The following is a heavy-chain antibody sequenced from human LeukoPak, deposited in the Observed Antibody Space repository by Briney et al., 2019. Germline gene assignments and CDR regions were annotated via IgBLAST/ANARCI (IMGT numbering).Heavy chain of an antibody. CDR2: IIPIFGTA. Sequence: GASVKVSCKASGGTFSSYAISWVGQAPGQGLEGMGGIIPIFGTANYAQKFQGRVTITADKSTSTAYMELSSLRSEDTAVYYCASEDCSGGSCWAFDIWGQGTMVTVSS. V-gene: IGHV1-69*06. D-gene: IGHD2-15*01. CDR3: ASEDCSGGSCWAFDI. CDR1: GGTFSSYA. J-gene: IGHJ3*02.